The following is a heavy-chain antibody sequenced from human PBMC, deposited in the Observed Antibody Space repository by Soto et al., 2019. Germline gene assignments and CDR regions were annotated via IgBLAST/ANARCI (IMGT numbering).Heavy chain of an antibody. J-gene: IGHJ6*02. Sequence: QPGGSLRLSCAASGFTFSSYGLHWVRQAPGKGLEWVAVISYDGSNKYYADSVKGRFTISRDKSKNTLYLQMNSLRAEDTAVYYCAKDGGSSTSYPYGMDVWGQGTTVTVSS. CDR1: GFTFSSYG. V-gene: IGHV3-30*18. D-gene: IGHD2-2*01. CDR3: AKDGGSSTSYPYGMDV. CDR2: ISYDGSNK.